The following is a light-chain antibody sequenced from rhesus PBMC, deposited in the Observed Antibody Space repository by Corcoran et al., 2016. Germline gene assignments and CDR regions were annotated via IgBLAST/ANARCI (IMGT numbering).Light chain of an antibody. CDR2: YKK. V-gene: IGKV1-32*02. J-gene: IGKJ4*01. Sequence: DIQMTQSPSSLSASVGDRVTITCRASQGIRSYLNWFQQKPGKAQRLLIYYKKNLASGVPSRFRGSGSGTDFILTISSLQPEDIATYYCQQGSTNPLTFGGGTKVEIK. CDR1: QGIRSY. CDR3: QQGSTNPLT.